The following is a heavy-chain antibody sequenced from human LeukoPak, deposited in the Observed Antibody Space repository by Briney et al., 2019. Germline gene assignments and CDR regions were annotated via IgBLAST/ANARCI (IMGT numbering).Heavy chain of an antibody. J-gene: IGHJ1*01. CDR2: ISGSGGST. D-gene: IGHD3-22*01. CDR3: AKGGHRVVIISAHFQH. CDR1: GFTFSSHA. Sequence: PGGYLRLSCAASGFTFSSHAMSWVRQAPGKGLEWVSAISGSGGSTYYADSVKGRFTISRDNSKNTLYLQMNSLRAEDTAVYYCAKGGHRVVIISAHFQHWGQGTLVTVSS. V-gene: IGHV3-23*01.